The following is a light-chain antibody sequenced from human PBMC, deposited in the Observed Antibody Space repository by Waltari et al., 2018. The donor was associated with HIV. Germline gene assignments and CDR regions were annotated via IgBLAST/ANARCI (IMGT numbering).Light chain of an antibody. CDR2: KDS. CDR3: QSPDSSGTYVG. Sequence: SYELTQPPSVSVSPGQTARITCSGDALSKQYAYWYQQKQGQAPVLVIYKDSERPSGIPERFSGSSSGTTVTLTISGVQAEDEADYYCQSPDSSGTYVGFGGGTKLTVL. V-gene: IGLV3-25*03. CDR1: ALSKQY. J-gene: IGLJ2*01.